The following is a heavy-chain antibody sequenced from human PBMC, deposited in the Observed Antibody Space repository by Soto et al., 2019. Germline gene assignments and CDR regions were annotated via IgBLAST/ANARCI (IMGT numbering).Heavy chain of an antibody. V-gene: IGHV3-23*01. D-gene: IGHD2-21*02. J-gene: IGHJ4*02. CDR2: ISGRGVDT. CDR3: AKDQTDVTLFDY. CDR1: GFSFSSLA. Sequence: GGPLRLSCASSGFSFSSLAMSWVRQAPGKGLEWVSSISGRGVDTLYADSVKGRFTISRDNSRNTLYLQVNSLRAEDTAVYYCAKDQTDVTLFDYWGQGTLVTVSS.